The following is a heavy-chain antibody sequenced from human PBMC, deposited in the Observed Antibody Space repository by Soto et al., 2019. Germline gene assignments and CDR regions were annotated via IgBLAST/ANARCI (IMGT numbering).Heavy chain of an antibody. Sequence: GASVKVSCKASGYTFTSYGISWVRQAPGQGLEWMGWISAYNGNTNYAQKLQDRVTMTTDTSTSTAYMELRSLRSDDTAVYYCARERGPYYDILTGPYYYYYGMDVWGQGTTVTVSS. CDR3: ARERGPYYDILTGPYYYYYGMDV. CDR1: GYTFTSYG. V-gene: IGHV1-18*04. CDR2: ISAYNGNT. J-gene: IGHJ6*02. D-gene: IGHD3-9*01.